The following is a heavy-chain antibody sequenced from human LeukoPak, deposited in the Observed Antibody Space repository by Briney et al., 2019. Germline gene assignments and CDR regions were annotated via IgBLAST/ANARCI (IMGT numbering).Heavy chain of an antibody. V-gene: IGHV1-18*01. J-gene: IGHJ4*02. CDR1: GYSFVGYG. CDR2: FNPENGNT. Sequence: ASVKVSCKASGYSFVGYGITWVRQAPGQGLEWMGWFNPENGNTNYAQKVQGGVTMTADTSTSTAYMELRSLRSDDTAVYYCARDRPDYYGSGSYYKPHGYWGQGTLVTVSS. D-gene: IGHD3-10*01. CDR3: ARDRPDYYGSGSYYKPHGY.